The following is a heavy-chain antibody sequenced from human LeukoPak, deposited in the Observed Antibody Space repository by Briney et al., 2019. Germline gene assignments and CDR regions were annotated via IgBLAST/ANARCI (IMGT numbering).Heavy chain of an antibody. CDR3: ARDQSLIAAAGQTYYYYYYYMDV. Sequence: SQTLSLTCAISGDSVSSNSAAWNWIRQSPSRGLEWLGRTYYRSKWYNDYAVSVKSRITINPDTSKNQFSLQLNSVTPEDTAVYYCARDQSLIAAAGQTYYYYYYYMDVWGKGTTVTVSS. D-gene: IGHD6-13*01. CDR1: GDSVSSNSAA. J-gene: IGHJ6*03. V-gene: IGHV6-1*01. CDR2: TYYRSKWYN.